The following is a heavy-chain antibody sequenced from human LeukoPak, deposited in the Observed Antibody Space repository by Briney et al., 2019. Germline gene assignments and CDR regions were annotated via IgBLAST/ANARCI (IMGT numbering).Heavy chain of an antibody. CDR3: AKDRGRWLQNFDHYFDY. CDR1: GFTFSSYA. CDR2: ISGSGGST. V-gene: IGHV3-23*01. D-gene: IGHD5-24*01. J-gene: IGHJ4*02. Sequence: GGSLRLSCAASGFTFSSYAMSWVRQAPGKGLEWVSAISGSGGSTYYADSVKGRFTVSRDNSKNTLYLQMNSLRAEDTAVYYCAKDRGRWLQNFDHYFDYWGQGTLVTVSS.